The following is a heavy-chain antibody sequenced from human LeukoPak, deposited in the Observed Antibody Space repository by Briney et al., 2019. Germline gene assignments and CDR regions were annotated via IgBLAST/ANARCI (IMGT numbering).Heavy chain of an antibody. D-gene: IGHD2-15*01. V-gene: IGHV4-38-2*02. J-gene: IGHJ3*02. CDR1: GYSITSGYY. Sequence: SETLSLTCSVSGYSITSGYYWGWIRQPPGKGLEWIGRINYSGSTYYNPSLKSRVTISVDTSKNQFSLKLSSVTAADTAVYYCARDRGGHRSSGGGSYNAFDIWGQGTMVTVSS. CDR2: INYSGST. CDR3: ARDRGGHRSSGGGSYNAFDI.